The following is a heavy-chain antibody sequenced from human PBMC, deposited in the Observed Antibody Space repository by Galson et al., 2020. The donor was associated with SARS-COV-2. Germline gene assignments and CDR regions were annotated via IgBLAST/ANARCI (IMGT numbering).Heavy chain of an antibody. CDR2: IYTSGST. CDR3: AREGPLWSGYFVNYYYYYGMDV. Sequence: SETLSLTCTVSGGSISSGSYYWSWIRQPAGKGLEWIGRIYTSGSTNYNPSLKSRVTISVDTSKNQFSLKLSSVTAADTAVYYCAREGPLWSGYFVNYYYYYGMDVWGQGTTVTVSS. V-gene: IGHV4-61*02. J-gene: IGHJ6*02. D-gene: IGHD3-3*01. CDR1: GGSISSGSYY.